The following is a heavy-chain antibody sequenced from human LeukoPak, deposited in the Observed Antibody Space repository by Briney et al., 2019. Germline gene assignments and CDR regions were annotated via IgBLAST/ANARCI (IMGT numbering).Heavy chain of an antibody. J-gene: IGHJ4*02. V-gene: IGHV3-48*03. CDR3: ASRIGYYFDY. CDR2: ISGSGSII. D-gene: IGHD1-26*01. CDR1: GFIFNTYE. Sequence: GGSLRLSCAASGFIFNTYELNWVRQAPGKGLEWVSYISGSGSIIYYADSVKGRFTISRDNAKNSLYLQMNSLRAEDTAVYYCASRIGYYFDYWGQGTLVTVSS.